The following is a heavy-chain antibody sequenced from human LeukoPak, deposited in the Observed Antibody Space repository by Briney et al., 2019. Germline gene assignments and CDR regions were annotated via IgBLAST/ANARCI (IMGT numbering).Heavy chain of an antibody. J-gene: IGHJ4*02. CDR1: GGSISNYY. CDR3: ARERYYYGSGSYHDF. CDR2: IYYSGST. Sequence: SETLSLTCTVSGGSISNYYWSWIRQPAGKGLEWIGYIYYSGSTNYNPSLKSRVTISVDTSKNQFSLKLNSVTPADTAVYYCARERYYYGSGSYHDFWGQGTLVTVSS. V-gene: IGHV4-59*01. D-gene: IGHD3-10*01.